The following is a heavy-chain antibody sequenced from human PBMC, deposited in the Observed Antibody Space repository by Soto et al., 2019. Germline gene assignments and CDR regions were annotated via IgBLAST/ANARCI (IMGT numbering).Heavy chain of an antibody. CDR2: VHHSWGS. D-gene: IGHD3-10*01. CDR3: ARQGFGPLHGLVDV. V-gene: IGHV4-59*08. J-gene: IGHJ6*02. Sequence: QVQLQESGPGLVKPSETLSLSCTVSGGSINSYYWSWIRQSPGKRMEWIGYVHHSWGSSYNPSLQXXVXXSLDTSKRQFSLKVTSVTATDTAVYYCARQGFGPLHGLVDVWGQGTTVTVSS. CDR1: GGSINSYY.